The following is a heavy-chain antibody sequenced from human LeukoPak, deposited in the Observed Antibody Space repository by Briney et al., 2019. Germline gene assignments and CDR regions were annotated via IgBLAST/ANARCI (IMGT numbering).Heavy chain of an antibody. Sequence: SQTLSFTCTVSGGSISSGDYYWSWIRQPPGKGLEWIGYIYYSGSTYYNPSLKSRVTISVDTSKNQFSLKLSSVTAADTAVYYCARDGRGDYDHFDYWGQGTLVTVSS. CDR3: ARDGRGDYDHFDY. V-gene: IGHV4-30-4*01. CDR2: IYYSGST. J-gene: IGHJ4*02. D-gene: IGHD4-17*01. CDR1: GGSISSGDYY.